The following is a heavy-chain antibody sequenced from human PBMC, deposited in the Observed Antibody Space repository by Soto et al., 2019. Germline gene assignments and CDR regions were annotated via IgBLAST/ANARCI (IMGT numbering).Heavy chain of an antibody. CDR1: GDSVSSNSAA. V-gene: IGHV6-1*01. Sequence: SQTLSLTCAISGDSVSSNSAAWNWIRQSPSRGLEWLGRTYYRSKWYNDYAVSVKSRITINPDTSKNQFSLQLNSVTPEDTAVYSCAREGDSSTPPINWFASGGEATLLAVSS. D-gene: IGHD6-13*01. J-gene: IGHJ5*01. CDR3: AREGDSSTPPINWFAS. CDR2: TYYRSKWYN.